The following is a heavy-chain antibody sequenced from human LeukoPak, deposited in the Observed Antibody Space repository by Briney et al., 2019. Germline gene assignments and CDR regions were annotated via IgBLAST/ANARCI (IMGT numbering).Heavy chain of an antibody. D-gene: IGHD6-13*01. V-gene: IGHV1-18*01. Sequence: ASVKVSCKASGYTFTSYGISWVRQAPGQGLEWMGWISAYNGNTNYAQKLQGRVTMTTDTSTSTAYMELRSLRSDDTAVYYCARIGLGYSSSWYGGYYYYMDVWGKGTTVTISS. CDR1: GYTFTSYG. CDR3: ARIGLGYSSSWYGGYYYYMDV. CDR2: ISAYNGNT. J-gene: IGHJ6*03.